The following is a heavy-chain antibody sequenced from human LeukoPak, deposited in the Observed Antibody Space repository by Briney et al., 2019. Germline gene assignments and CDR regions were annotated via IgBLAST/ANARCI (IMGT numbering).Heavy chain of an antibody. Sequence: GGSLRLSCAASGFTFSDYGMHWVRQAPGKGLEWVAIMSYEGSTKYYADSVKGRFTISRDNSKNTLYLQMNSLRAEDTAIFYCAKSGARFCTGGNCYFDYWGQGTLVTVSS. CDR1: GFTFSDYG. CDR2: MSYEGSTK. D-gene: IGHD2-8*02. V-gene: IGHV3-30*18. CDR3: AKSGARFCTGGNCYFDY. J-gene: IGHJ4*02.